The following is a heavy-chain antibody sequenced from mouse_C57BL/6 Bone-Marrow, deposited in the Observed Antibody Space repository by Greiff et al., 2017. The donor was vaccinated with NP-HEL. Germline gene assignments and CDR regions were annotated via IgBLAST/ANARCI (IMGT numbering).Heavy chain of an antibody. V-gene: IGHV5-4*01. J-gene: IGHJ3*01. CDR1: GFTFSSYA. Sequence: EVQLVESGGGLVKPGGSLKLSCAASGFTFSSYAMSLVRQTPEKRLEWVATISDGGSYTYYPDNVKGRFTISRDNAKNNLYLQMSHLKSEDTAMYYCARDGRFAYWGQGTLVTVSA. CDR3: ARDGRFAY. CDR2: ISDGGSYT.